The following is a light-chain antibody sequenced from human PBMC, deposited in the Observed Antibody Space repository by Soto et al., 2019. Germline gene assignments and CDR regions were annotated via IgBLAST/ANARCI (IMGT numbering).Light chain of an antibody. Sequence: DIQLTQSPSFLPASLGDRVTITCRASQGISSYLEWYQQKPGKAPKLLIYAASTLQSGVPSRFRGSGSGTEFTLTISRLQPEDFATYYCQQLNSYPITFGQGTRLEIK. V-gene: IGKV1-9*01. CDR2: AAS. CDR1: QGISSY. J-gene: IGKJ5*01. CDR3: QQLNSYPIT.